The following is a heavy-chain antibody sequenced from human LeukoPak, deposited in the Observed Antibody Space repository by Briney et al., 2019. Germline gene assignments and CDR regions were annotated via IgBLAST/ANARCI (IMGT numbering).Heavy chain of an antibody. D-gene: IGHD3-10*01. J-gene: IGHJ4*02. CDR1: VIILSNYG. Sequence: GGSLRLSCAVSVIILSNYGMSWVRQAPGKGLEWVAGIRGSGGKTKDADSVKGRFTISKDSPKNTLYLQMNSLRAEDTAVYFCAKRGVVIRVVLVGFHKEAYYFDSWGQGALVTVSS. CDR3: AKRGVVIRVVLVGFHKEAYYFDS. V-gene: IGHV3-23*01. CDR2: IRGSGGKT.